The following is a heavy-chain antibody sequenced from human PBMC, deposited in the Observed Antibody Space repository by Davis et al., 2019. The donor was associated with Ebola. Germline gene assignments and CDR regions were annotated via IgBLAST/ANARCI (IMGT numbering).Heavy chain of an antibody. Sequence: PGGSLRLSCAASGFTFSSYAMSWVRQAPGKGLEWVSAISGSGGSTYYADSVKGRFTISRDNSKNTLYLQMNSLRAEDTAVYYCAKGLLLWFGELLSLPFDYWGQGTLVTVSS. CDR3: AKGLLLWFGELLSLPFDY. CDR1: GFTFSSYA. CDR2: ISGSGGST. V-gene: IGHV3-23*01. J-gene: IGHJ4*02. D-gene: IGHD3-10*01.